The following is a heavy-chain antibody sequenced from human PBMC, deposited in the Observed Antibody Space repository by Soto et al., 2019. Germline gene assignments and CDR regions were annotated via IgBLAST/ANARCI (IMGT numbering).Heavy chain of an antibody. D-gene: IGHD4-17*01. J-gene: IGHJ4*02. V-gene: IGHV3-7*03. CDR3: ARVRYGGYSYYFDY. CDR1: GFTFSRFL. CDR2: IQQDGSEK. Sequence: PGGSLRVSCAVSGFTFSRFLMGWVRQAPGRGLEWVANIQQDGSEKYYVDSVKGRFTMSKDNVKNSLYLQMNSLGAEDTAVYYCARVRYGGYSYYFDYWGQGALVTVSS.